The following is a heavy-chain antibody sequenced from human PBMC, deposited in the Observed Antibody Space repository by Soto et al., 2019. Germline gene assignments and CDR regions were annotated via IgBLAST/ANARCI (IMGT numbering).Heavy chain of an antibody. CDR1: GFPFNNFA. Sequence: EVQLLESGGGLVQPGGSLRLSCAASGFPFNNFAMIWVRQAPGKGLQWVSAISANGANTFYADAVKGRCTVSRDNSKNTLFLQVNSLRAEDTAVYYCAKLVNSGSYYWGQGTLVTVSS. D-gene: IGHD3-10*01. CDR3: AKLVNSGSYY. V-gene: IGHV3-23*01. J-gene: IGHJ4*02. CDR2: ISANGANT.